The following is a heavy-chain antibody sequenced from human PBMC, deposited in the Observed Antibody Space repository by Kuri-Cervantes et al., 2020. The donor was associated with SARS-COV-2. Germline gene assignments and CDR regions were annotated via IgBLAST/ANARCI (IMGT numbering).Heavy chain of an antibody. CDR1: GGTFSSYA. D-gene: IGHD2-2*01. V-gene: IGHV1-69*05. J-gene: IGHJ4*02. Sequence: SVKVSCKASGGTFSSYAISWVRQAPGQGLEWMGGIIPIFGTANYAQKFQGRVTITTDESTSTAYMGLSSLRSEDTAVYYCARTSVVPAAYPTFDYWGQGTLVTVSS. CDR3: ARTSVVPAAYPTFDY. CDR2: IIPIFGTA.